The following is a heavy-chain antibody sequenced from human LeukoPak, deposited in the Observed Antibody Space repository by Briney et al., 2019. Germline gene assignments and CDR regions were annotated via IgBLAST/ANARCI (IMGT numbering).Heavy chain of an antibody. J-gene: IGHJ4*02. CDR1: GFIFDDYG. V-gene: IGHV3-20*04. Sequence: PGGSLRLSCAASGFIFDDYGMSWVRQAPGKGLEWVSGVTWNGGRAGYADSVKGRFTISRDSAKKSLYLQMNSLRAEDTALYYCARDPTEGFEELLSPPDYWGQGTPVTVSS. CDR2: VTWNGGRA. D-gene: IGHD3-10*01. CDR3: ARDPTEGFEELLSPPDY.